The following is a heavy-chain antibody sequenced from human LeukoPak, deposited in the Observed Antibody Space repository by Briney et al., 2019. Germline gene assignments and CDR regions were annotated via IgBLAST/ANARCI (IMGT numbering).Heavy chain of an antibody. V-gene: IGHV3-74*01. D-gene: IGHD2/OR15-2a*01. CDR2: INADGSST. CDR1: GFTFNTYW. CDR3: ASQQSFHYYYMDV. Sequence: RSGGSLRLSCAASGFTFNTYWMHWVRQAPGKGLVWVSSINADGSSTSYADSMKGRFTISRDNAKNTLYLQMNSLRAEDTAVYYCASQQSFHYYYMDVWGKGTTVTVSS. J-gene: IGHJ6*03.